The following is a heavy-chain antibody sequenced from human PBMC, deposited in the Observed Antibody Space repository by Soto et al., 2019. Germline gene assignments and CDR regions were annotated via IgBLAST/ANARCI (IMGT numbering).Heavy chain of an antibody. J-gene: IGHJ4*02. CDR2: INYSGTT. CDR3: AGLYPYESSGYHLNY. V-gene: IGHV4-34*01. CDR1: GGSFSGNY. Sequence: PSETLSLTCAVYGGSFSGNYWIWIRQPPGKGLEWIGEINYSGTTNYNPSLKSRVLISLDKPRNQFSLSLSSVTAADTAVYYCAGLYPYESSGYHLNYWGQGTLVTVSS. D-gene: IGHD3-22*01.